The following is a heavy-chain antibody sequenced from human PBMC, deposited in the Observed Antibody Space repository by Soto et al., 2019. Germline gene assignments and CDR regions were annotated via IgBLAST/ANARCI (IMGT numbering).Heavy chain of an antibody. D-gene: IGHD1-26*01. CDR1: EYTFTNYW. CDR2: IYPFDSDT. Sequence: PEESLKISCKRSEYTFTNYWIGWVRQTPGKGLDWMGIIYPFDSDTRYDPSFEGQVTISADKSINTAYLQWGGLKASDTAMYYCARLSTSPSSDRSLHYFSLDVGGPGITLTAS. J-gene: IGHJ6*02. CDR3: ARLSTSPSSDRSLHYFSLDV. V-gene: IGHV5-51*01.